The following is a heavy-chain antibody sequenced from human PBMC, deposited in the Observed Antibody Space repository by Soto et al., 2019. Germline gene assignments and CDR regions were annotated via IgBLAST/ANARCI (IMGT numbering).Heavy chain of an antibody. CDR2: ISGSGCST. J-gene: IGHJ3*02. CDR1: GFTFSSYA. V-gene: IGHV3-23*01. CDR3: AKQYYYDSSGYYAPQRHDAFDI. Sequence: PGGSLRLSCAASGFTFSSYAMSWVRQAPGKGLEWVSAISGSGCSTYYADSVKGRFTISRDNSKNTLYLQMNSLRAEDTAVYYCAKQYYYDSSGYYAPQRHDAFDIWGQGTMVTVSS. D-gene: IGHD3-22*01.